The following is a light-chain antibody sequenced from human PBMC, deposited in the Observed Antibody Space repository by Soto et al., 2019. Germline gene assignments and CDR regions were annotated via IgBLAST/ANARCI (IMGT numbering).Light chain of an antibody. J-gene: IGLJ2*01. CDR2: DVS. V-gene: IGLV2-14*01. CDR1: SSDVGGYNY. Sequence: SALTQPASVSGSPGQSITISCTGTSSDVGGYNYVSWYQQHPGKAPKVMIFDVSNRPTGVSNRFSGSKSGNTASLTISGLQAEDEADYYCSSYTSSSTTIFGGGTKLTVL. CDR3: SSYTSSSTTI.